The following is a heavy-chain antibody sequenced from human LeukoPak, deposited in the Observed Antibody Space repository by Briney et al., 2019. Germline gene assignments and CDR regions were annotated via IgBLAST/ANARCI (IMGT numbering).Heavy chain of an antibody. V-gene: IGHV3-21*01. D-gene: IGHD3-22*01. CDR2: ISSSSSYI. CDR3: ARDYYDSSGYFYAFDI. J-gene: IGHJ3*02. CDR1: GFILSSYE. Sequence: PGGSLRLSCEASGFILSSYEMNWVRRAPGKGLEWVSSISSSSSYIYYADSVKGRFTISRDNAKNSLYLQMNSLRAEDTAVYYCARDYYDSSGYFYAFDIWGQGTMVTVSS.